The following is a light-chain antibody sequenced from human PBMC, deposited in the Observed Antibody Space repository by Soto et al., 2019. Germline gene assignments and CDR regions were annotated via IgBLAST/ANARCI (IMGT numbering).Light chain of an antibody. V-gene: IGKV3-11*01. J-gene: IGKJ5*01. Sequence: ETVFTQSPATLSVSPGERATLSCRASQSVSSNLAWYQQKPGQAPRLLIFGASSRATGIPARFSGSGSGTDFTLTINSLEPEDFAVYYCQQRSSWPITCGQGTRLEIK. CDR3: QQRSSWPIT. CDR1: QSVSSN. CDR2: GAS.